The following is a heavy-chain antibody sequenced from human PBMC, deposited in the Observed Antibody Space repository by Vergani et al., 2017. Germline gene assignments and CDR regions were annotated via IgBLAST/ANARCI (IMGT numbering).Heavy chain of an antibody. Sequence: QVQLQQWGAGLLKPSETLSLTCAVYGGSFSGYYWSWIRQPPGKGLEWIGEINHSGSTNYNPSLKSRVTISVDTSKNQFSLKLSSVTAADTAVYYCARVTGDAPPYFYYWRQGTLVTVSA. J-gene: IGHJ4*02. CDR1: GGSFSGYY. CDR3: ARVTGDAPPYFYY. D-gene: IGHD7-27*01. CDR2: INHSGST. V-gene: IGHV4-34*01.